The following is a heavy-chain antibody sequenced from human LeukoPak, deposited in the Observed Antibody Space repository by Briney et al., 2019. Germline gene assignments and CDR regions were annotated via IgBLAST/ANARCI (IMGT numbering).Heavy chain of an antibody. CDR1: GFTFSSYW. CDR2: IKQDGSEK. V-gene: IGHV3-7*01. D-gene: IGHD3-10*01. J-gene: IGHJ6*03. CDR3: ARSVPLWFGDPRHLYYMDV. Sequence: GGSLRLSCAASGFTFSSYWKSWVRQAPGKGLEWVTNIKQDGSEKYYVDSVKGRFTISRDNAENSLYLQMNSLRAEDTAVYYCARSVPLWFGDPRHLYYMDVWGKGTTVTVSS.